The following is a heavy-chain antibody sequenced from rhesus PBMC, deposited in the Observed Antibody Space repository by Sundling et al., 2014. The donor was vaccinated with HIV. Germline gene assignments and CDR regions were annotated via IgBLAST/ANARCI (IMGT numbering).Heavy chain of an antibody. V-gene: IGHV1-138*01. J-gene: IGHJ4*01. CDR1: GYIFIDYY. Sequence: QVQLEQSGAEVKKPGSSVKVSCKASGYIFIDYYIYWVRQAPGQGLEWMGEINPKTGEAIYAEKFQGRVTMTRDTSGNTAYLDLSSPKSDDTAVYYCTRGRGRSYIAVVVSPTPDFDFWGQGVLVTVSS. CDR3: TRGRGRSYIAVVVSPTPDFDF. D-gene: IGHD2-8*01. CDR2: INPKTGEA.